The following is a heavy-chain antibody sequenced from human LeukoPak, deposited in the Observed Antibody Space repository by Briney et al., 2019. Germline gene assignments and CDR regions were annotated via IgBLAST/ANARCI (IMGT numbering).Heavy chain of an antibody. CDR1: GGSFSGYY. V-gene: IGHV4-34*01. CDR2: INHSGST. CDR3: ASPGRDGYNPFDY. J-gene: IGHJ4*02. D-gene: IGHD5-24*01. Sequence: SETLSLTCAVYGGSFSGYYWSWIRQPPGEGLEWIGEINHSGSTNYNPSLKSRVTISVDTSKNQFSLKLSSVTAADTAVYYCASPGRDGYNPFDYWGQGTLVTVSS.